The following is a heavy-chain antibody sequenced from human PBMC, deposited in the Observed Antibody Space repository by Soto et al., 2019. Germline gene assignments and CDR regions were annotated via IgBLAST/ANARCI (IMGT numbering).Heavy chain of an antibody. V-gene: IGHV1-69*13. D-gene: IGHD3-10*01. Sequence: ASVKVSCKASGGTFSSYAISWVRQAPGQGLEWMGGIIPIFGTANYAQKFQDRVTITADESTSTAYMELSSLRSEDTAVYYCATLGGSDWYFDLWGRGTLVTVSS. J-gene: IGHJ2*01. CDR3: ATLGGSDWYFDL. CDR2: IIPIFGTA. CDR1: GGTFSSYA.